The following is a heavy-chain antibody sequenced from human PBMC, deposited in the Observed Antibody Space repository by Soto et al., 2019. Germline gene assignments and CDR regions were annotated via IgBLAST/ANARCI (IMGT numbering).Heavy chain of an antibody. Sequence: SVKVSCKASGGTFSSYAISWVRQAPGQGLEWMGGIIPIFGTANYAQKFQGRVTITADESTSTAYMELGSLRSEDTAVYYCASPHQWLGYYYYGMDVWGQGTTVTVSS. V-gene: IGHV1-69*13. CDR1: GGTFSSYA. CDR3: ASPHQWLGYYYYGMDV. D-gene: IGHD6-19*01. J-gene: IGHJ6*02. CDR2: IIPIFGTA.